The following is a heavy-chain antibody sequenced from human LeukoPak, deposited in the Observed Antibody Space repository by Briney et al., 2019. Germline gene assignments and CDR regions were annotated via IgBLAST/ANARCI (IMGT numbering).Heavy chain of an antibody. CDR3: VRDKWSYYDFWCGYQVGRHGHAFDI. CDR1: GFTFSDYY. CDR2: ISSSGSTI. J-gene: IGHJ3*02. D-gene: IGHD3-3*01. Sequence: PGGSLRLSCAASGFTFSDYYMSWVRQAPGKGLEWVSYISSSGSTIYYADSVRGRFTISRDNAKNSLYLQMNILRAEDTAVYYCVRDKWSYYDFWCGYQVGRHGHAFDIWGQGTMVTVSS. V-gene: IGHV3-11*04.